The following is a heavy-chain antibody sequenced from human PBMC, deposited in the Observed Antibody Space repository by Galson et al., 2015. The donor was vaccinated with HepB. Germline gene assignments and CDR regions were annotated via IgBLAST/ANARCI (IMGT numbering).Heavy chain of an antibody. CDR2: ISAYNGKT. D-gene: IGHD3-3*01. Sequence: SVKVSCKASGYTFTSYGISWVRQAPGQGLEWMGWISAYNGKTNYAQKVQGRVTMTTDTSTSTAYMELRSLRSDDTAVYYCARDAEWLSVGFRADRYAFDIWGQGTMVTVSS. CDR1: GYTFTSYG. V-gene: IGHV1-18*04. J-gene: IGHJ3*02. CDR3: ARDAEWLSVGFRADRYAFDI.